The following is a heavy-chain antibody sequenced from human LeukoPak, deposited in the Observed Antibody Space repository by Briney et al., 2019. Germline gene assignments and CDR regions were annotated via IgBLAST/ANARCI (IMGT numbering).Heavy chain of an antibody. CDR3: ARGPPGIAAAGLRD. D-gene: IGHD6-13*01. CDR1: GYTFTDFY. J-gene: IGHJ4*02. V-gene: IGHV1-2*02. CDR2: IDPNSGGT. Sequence: ASVKVSCKASGYTFTDFYIHWVRQAPGQGLEWMGWIDPNSGGTNYAQKFQGRVTMTRDTSISTAYMELSSLRSDDTAVYYCARGPPGIAAAGLRDWGQGTLVTVSS.